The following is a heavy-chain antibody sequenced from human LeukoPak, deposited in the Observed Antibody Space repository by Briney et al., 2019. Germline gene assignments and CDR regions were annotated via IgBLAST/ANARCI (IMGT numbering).Heavy chain of an antibody. CDR1: DDSISDYY. CDR2: FYNSGRS. V-gene: IGHV4-59*01. CDR3: TRGAGWFIDY. J-gene: IGHJ4*02. D-gene: IGHD2-8*02. Sequence: SETLSLTCTVSDDSISDYYRGWIRQPPGKGLEWIGYFYNSGRSTYNPSLKSRVTISADTSKNHFSLKLNSVTTADTAVYYCTRGAGWFIDYGGQGIRVPVPS.